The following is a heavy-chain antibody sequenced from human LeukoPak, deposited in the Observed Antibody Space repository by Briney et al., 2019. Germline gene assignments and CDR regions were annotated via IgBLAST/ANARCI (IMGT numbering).Heavy chain of an antibody. CDR3: AREPPRRSSWYKNAFDI. Sequence: SETLSLTCTVSGGSISSYYWSWIRQPPGKGLEWIGYIYYSGSTYYNPSLKSRVTISVDTSKNQFSLKLSSVTAADTAVYYCAREPPRRSSWYKNAFDIWGQGTMVTVSS. D-gene: IGHD6-13*01. V-gene: IGHV4-59*12. CDR2: IYYSGST. J-gene: IGHJ3*02. CDR1: GGSISSYY.